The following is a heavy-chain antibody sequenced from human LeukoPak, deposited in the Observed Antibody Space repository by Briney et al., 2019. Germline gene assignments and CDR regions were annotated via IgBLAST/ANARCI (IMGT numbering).Heavy chain of an antibody. CDR2: INPSGGST. CDR3: ARGPYMVRGVTSEKYYFDY. V-gene: IGHV1-46*01. CDR1: GYTFTSYY. D-gene: IGHD3-10*01. J-gene: IGHJ4*02. Sequence: ASVKVSCKASGYTFTSYYMHWVRQASGQGLEWMGIINPSGGSTSYAQKFQGRVTMTRDTSISIVYMELSRLRSDDTAVYYCARGPYMVRGVTSEKYYFDYWGQGTLVTVSS.